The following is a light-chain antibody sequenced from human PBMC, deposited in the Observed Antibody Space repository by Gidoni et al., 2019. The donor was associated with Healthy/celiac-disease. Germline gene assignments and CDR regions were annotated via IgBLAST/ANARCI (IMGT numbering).Light chain of an antibody. CDR1: QSISSW. V-gene: IGKV1-5*03. CDR3: QQYNSYPWT. CDR2: KAS. J-gene: IGKJ1*01. Sequence: DIQMTQSPSTLAASVGDRVTITCRASQSISSWLAWYQQKPGKAPRLLIYKASSLESAVPSRFSGSGSGTAFTLPISSLQPDDFATYYCQQYNSYPWTFGQGTKVEIK.